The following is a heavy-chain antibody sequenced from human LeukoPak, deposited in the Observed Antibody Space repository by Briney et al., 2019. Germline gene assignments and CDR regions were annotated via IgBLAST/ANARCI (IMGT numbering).Heavy chain of an antibody. D-gene: IGHD5-18*01. V-gene: IGHV3-11*01. CDR2: ISSSAGTI. J-gene: IGHJ4*02. CDR3: ARPGGYSYAPFDY. Sequence: GGSLRLSCAASGFTFSDYYMSWIRQAPGKGLERVSYISSSAGTIYYADSVKGRFTVSRDNAKNSLYLQMNGLRAEDTAVYYCARPGGYSYAPFDYWGQGTLVTVSS. CDR1: GFTFSDYY.